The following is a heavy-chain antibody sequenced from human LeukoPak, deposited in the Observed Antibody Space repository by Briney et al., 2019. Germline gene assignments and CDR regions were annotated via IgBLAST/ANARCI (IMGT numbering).Heavy chain of an antibody. V-gene: IGHV1-2*02. CDR2: INPSSGGT. J-gene: IGHJ6*03. D-gene: IGHD6-19*01. CDR3: ARSEQFPYYMDV. CDR1: GFTFTDYY. Sequence: ASVKVSCKASGFTFTDYYIHWVRQAPGQGLEWMGWINPSSGGTDYAQKFQGRVTMTRDTSITTAYMELSRLRSDDTAVYYCARSEQFPYYMDVWGKGTTVTVSS.